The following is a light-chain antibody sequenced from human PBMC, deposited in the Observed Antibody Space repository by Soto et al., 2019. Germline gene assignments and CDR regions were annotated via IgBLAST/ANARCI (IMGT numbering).Light chain of an antibody. CDR3: LQDDSYPLT. V-gene: IGKV1-39*01. Sequence: DIQMTQSPSSLSASVGDRVTITCRASQNIDTYLNWYLQKPGQAPKLLIYSAYSLQSGVSPRFSGDGSGTDFTLTISSLQPEDFATYYCLQDDSYPLTFGGGSKVEIK. J-gene: IGKJ4*01. CDR2: SAY. CDR1: QNIDTY.